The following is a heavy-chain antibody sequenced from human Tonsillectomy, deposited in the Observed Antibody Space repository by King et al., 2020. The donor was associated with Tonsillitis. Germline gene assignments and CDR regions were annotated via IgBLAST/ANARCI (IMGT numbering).Heavy chain of an antibody. J-gene: IGHJ3*02. CDR2: ISGSGVST. Sequence: VQLVESGGGLVQPGGSLRLSCAASGFTFSSYAMSWVRQAPGKGLEWVSGISGSGVSTYYADSVKGRFTISRDNSKNTLYLQMNSLRAEDTAVYYCAKARVSGRYYRVFDAFDIWGQGTMVTVSS. CDR3: AKARVSGRYYRVFDAFDI. D-gene: IGHD3-10*01. V-gene: IGHV3-23*04. CDR1: GFTFSSYA.